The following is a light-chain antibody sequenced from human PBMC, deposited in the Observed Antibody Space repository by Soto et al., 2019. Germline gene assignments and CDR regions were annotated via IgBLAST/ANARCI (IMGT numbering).Light chain of an antibody. CDR3: QQYNSNSPT. J-gene: IGKJ1*01. Sequence: DIQMTQSPSPLSASVGDRVTITCRASQNIDIWLAWYQQKPGRPPKLLIYDASTFESGVPSRFSGSGSGSEFTFTISSLQPDDFATYYCQQYNSNSPTFGQGTKIEIK. CDR1: QNIDIW. CDR2: DAS. V-gene: IGKV1-5*01.